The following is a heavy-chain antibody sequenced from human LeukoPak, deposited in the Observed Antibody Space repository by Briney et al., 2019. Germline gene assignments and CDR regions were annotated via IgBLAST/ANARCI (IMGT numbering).Heavy chain of an antibody. CDR1: GFTFSRYW. CDR3: ARYYDFWSGYYTTFSY. V-gene: IGHV3-7*01. CDR2: IKQDGSEK. Sequence: PGGSLRLSCAASGFTFSRYWMSWVRQAPGKGLEWVANIKQDGSEKYYVDSVKGRFTISRDNAKNSLSVQVNSLRAEDTAVYYCARYYDFWSGYYTTFSYWGQGTLVTVSS. D-gene: IGHD3-3*01. J-gene: IGHJ4*02.